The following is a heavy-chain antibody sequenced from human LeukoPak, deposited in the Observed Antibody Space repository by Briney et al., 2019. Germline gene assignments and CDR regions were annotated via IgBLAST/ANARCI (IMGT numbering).Heavy chain of an antibody. CDR3: ARITMSRFDP. Sequence: GGSLRLSCAASGFTFTDVYMSWIRQSPGKGLEWLAYISPNSADISYADSVKGRFTISRDNAKNSLYLQMNSLRVEDTAVYYCARITMSRFDPWGQGTLVTVSS. CDR1: GFTFTDVY. D-gene: IGHD3-10*02. V-gene: IGHV3-11*01. CDR2: ISPNSADI. J-gene: IGHJ5*02.